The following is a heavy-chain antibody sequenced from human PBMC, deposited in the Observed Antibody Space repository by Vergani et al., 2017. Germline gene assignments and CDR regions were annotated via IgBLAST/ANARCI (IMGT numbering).Heavy chain of an antibody. D-gene: IGHD1-26*01. CDR1: GGSISSGGYY. CDR2: INHSGST. J-gene: IGHJ4*02. CDR3: ARDLGGSYSQLYYFDY. V-gene: IGHV4-31*03. Sequence: QVQLQESGPGLVKPSQTLSLTCTVSGGSISSGGYYWSWIRQHPGKGLEWIGEINHSGSTNYNPSLKSRVTISVDTSKNQFSLKLSSVTAEDTAVYYCARDLGGSYSQLYYFDYWGQGTLVTVSS.